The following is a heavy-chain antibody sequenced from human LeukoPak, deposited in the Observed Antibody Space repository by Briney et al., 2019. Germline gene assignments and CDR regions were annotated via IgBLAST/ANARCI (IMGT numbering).Heavy chain of an antibody. CDR2: LIPIFGTA. D-gene: IGHD2-2*01. V-gene: IGHV1-69*05. CDR1: GGTFSSYA. Sequence: ASVKVSCKASGGTFSSYAISWVRQAPGQGLEWMGGLIPIFGTANYAQKFQGRVTMTRDTSTSTVYMELSSLRSEDTAVYYCARGGLSSSSFGVGDSDPWGQGTLVTVSS. J-gene: IGHJ5*02. CDR3: ARGGLSSSSFGVGDSDP.